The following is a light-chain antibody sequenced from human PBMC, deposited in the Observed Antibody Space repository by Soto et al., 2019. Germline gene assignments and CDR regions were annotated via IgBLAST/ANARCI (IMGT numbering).Light chain of an antibody. J-gene: IGKJ2*01. Sequence: EIVMTQSPATLSVSPGERATLSCRASQSVSSNLAWYQQKPWQAPRLLIYGGSTRAIGSPARFSGSGSGTEFTLTISSLQSVDDAVFYCQQYNNCPPYTFAQRTKLEIK. V-gene: IGKV3-15*01. CDR3: QQYNNCPPYT. CDR2: GGS. CDR1: QSVSSN.